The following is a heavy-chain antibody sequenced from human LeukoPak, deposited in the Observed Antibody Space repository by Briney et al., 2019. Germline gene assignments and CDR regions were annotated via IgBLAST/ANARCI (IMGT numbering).Heavy chain of an antibody. J-gene: IGHJ4*02. V-gene: IGHV4-34*01. Sequence: SQTLSLTCAVYGGSFSGYYWSWIRQPPGKGLEWIGEINHSGSTNYNPSLKSRVAISVVTSKNQFSLKLSSVTAADTAVYYCAAHFLYSGSPRDFDYWGQGTLVTVSS. CDR2: INHSGST. D-gene: IGHD1-26*01. CDR3: AAHFLYSGSPRDFDY. CDR1: GGSFSGYY.